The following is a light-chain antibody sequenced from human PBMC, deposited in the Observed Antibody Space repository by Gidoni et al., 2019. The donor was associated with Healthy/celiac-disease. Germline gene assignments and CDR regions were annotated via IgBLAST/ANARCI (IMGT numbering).Light chain of an antibody. Sequence: DIQMTQAPSSLSASVGDRVTITCQASQDISNYLNWYQQKPGKAPKLLIYDASNLETGVPSRFRGSVSGTDFTFTISSLQPEDIATYYCQQYDNLHWTFGQGTKVEIK. V-gene: IGKV1-33*01. CDR3: QQYDNLHWT. CDR1: QDISNY. CDR2: DAS. J-gene: IGKJ1*01.